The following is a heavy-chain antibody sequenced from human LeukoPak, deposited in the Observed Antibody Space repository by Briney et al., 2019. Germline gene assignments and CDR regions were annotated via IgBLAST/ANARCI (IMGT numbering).Heavy chain of an antibody. CDR2: IHDSGST. V-gene: IGHV4-59*11. D-gene: IGHD2-15*01. J-gene: IGHJ6*03. CDR3: ARVYGSYGTYYYYYYMDV. Sequence: PSETLSLTCTVFGGSISSHYWSWIRQPPGKGLEWIGYIHDSGSTNYKSSLKSRVTISVDRSKNQFSLNLSSVTAADTAVYYCARVYGSYGTYYYYYYMDVWGKGTTVTVSS. CDR1: GGSISSHY.